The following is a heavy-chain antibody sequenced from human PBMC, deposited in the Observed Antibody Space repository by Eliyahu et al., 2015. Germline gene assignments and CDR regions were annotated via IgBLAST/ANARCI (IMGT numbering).Heavy chain of an antibody. CDR2: ISGSGGST. CDR1: GFXFSSXA. V-gene: IGHV3-23*01. D-gene: IGHD3-3*01. Sequence: EVQLLESGGGLVQPGGSLRLXCAASGFXFSSXAMSWVRQAPGKGLGWXSAISGSGGSTYYADSVKGRFTISRDNSKNTLYLQMNSLRAEDTAVYYCAKGYDFWSGYYWLDYWGQGTLVTVSS. J-gene: IGHJ4*02. CDR3: AKGYDFWSGYYWLDY.